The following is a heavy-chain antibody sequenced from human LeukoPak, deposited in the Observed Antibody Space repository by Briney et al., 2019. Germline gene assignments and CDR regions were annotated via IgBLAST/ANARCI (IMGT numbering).Heavy chain of an antibody. Sequence: SGTLSLTCAGYGGSFSGYYWSWIRQPPGKGLEWVGEINHSGSTNYNPSLKSRVTITVDPYTNQVCLKVNSVTAADTAVYYCARGLQPGGFDYWGQGTLVTVSS. CDR1: GGSFSGYY. CDR3: ARGLQPGGFDY. D-gene: IGHD1-1*01. CDR2: INHSGST. V-gene: IGHV4-34*01. J-gene: IGHJ4*02.